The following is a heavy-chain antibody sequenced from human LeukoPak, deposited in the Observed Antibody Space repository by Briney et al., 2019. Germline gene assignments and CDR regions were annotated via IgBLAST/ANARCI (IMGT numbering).Heavy chain of an antibody. J-gene: IGHJ4*02. D-gene: IGHD5-12*01. CDR1: GGSFSGYY. CDR3: ASTNRDGYNSSDY. CDR2: INHSGST. V-gene: IGHV4-34*01. Sequence: SETLSLTCAVYGGSFSGYYWSWIRQPPGKGLEWIGEINHSGSTNYNPSLKSRVTISVDTSKNQFSLKPSSVTAADTAVYYCASTNRDGYNSSDYWGQGTLVTVSS.